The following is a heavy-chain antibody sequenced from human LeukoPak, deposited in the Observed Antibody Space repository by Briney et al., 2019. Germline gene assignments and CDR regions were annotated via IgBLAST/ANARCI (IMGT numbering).Heavy chain of an antibody. D-gene: IGHD1-26*01. J-gene: IGHJ6*03. CDR1: GFTFDDYG. CDR2: INWNGGST. Sequence: PGGSLRLSCAASGFTFDDYGMSWVRQAPGKGLEWVSGINWNGGSTGYADSVKGRFTISRDNAKNSLYLQMNSLRAEDTALYYCARDTWIGSWGSYYYYMDVWGKGTTVTVSS. CDR3: ARDTWIGSWGSYYYYMDV. V-gene: IGHV3-20*04.